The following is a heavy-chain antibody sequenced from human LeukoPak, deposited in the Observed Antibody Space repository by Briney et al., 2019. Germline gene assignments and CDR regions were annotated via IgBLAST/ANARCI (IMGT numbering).Heavy chain of an antibody. CDR3: ARDPDIVVVPAENWFDP. CDR2: INPNSGGT. J-gene: IGHJ5*02. CDR1: GYTFTGYY. V-gene: IGHV1-2*02. Sequence: ASVKVSCKASGYTFTGYYMHWVRQAPGQGLEWMGWINPNSGGTNYAQKFQGRVTMTRDTSISTAYMELSRLRSDDTAVYYCARDPDIVVVPAENWFDPWGQGTLVTASS. D-gene: IGHD2-2*01.